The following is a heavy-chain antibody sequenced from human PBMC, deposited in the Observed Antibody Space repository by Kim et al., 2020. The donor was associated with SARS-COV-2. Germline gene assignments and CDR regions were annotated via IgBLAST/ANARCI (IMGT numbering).Heavy chain of an antibody. CDR3: ARGMYNWNDQLACGMDV. CDR2: ISSSSSTI. CDR1: GFTFSSYS. D-gene: IGHD1-1*01. V-gene: IGHV3-48*02. J-gene: IGHJ6*02. Sequence: GGSLRLSCAASGFTFSSYSMNWVRQAPGKGLEWVSYISSSSSTIYYADSVKGRFTISRDNAKNSLYLQMNSLRDEDTAVYYCARGMYNWNDQLACGMDVWGQGTTVTVSS.